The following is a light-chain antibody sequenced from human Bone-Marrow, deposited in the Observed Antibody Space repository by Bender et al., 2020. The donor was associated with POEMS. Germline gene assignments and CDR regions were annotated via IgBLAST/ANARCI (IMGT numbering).Light chain of an antibody. Sequence: QSALTQPASVSGSPGQSITISCTGTSTDIGTYTYVSWYQQHPGKAPKLMIFDVTYRPSGVSDRFSGSKSGNTASLTISGLQTEDEADYYCSSYAGSSTVVFGGGTKVTVL. CDR3: SSYAGSSTVV. J-gene: IGLJ3*02. CDR2: DVT. CDR1: STDIGTYTY. V-gene: IGLV2-14*03.